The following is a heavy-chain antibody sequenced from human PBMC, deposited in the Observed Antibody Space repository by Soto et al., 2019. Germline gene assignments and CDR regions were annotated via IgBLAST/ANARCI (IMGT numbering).Heavy chain of an antibody. CDR1: GFTFSSYS. CDR3: ARDRTTVVTSPS. D-gene: IGHD4-17*01. V-gene: IGHV3-21*01. CDR2: ISSSSSYI. Sequence: PGGSLRLSCAASGFTFSSYSMNWVRQAPGKGLEWVSSISSSSSYIYYADSVKGRFTISRDNAKNSLYLQMNSLRAEDTAVYYCARDRTTVVTSPSWGQGTLVTVSS. J-gene: IGHJ4*02.